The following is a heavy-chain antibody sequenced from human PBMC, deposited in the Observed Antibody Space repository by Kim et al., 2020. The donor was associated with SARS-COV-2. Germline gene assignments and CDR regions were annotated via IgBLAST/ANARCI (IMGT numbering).Heavy chain of an antibody. CDR3: AKSRDSSGLGSFGY. J-gene: IGHJ4*02. Sequence: ADSVKGRFTLSRDNSKNTLYLQMNSLRAEDTAVYYCAKSRDSSGLGSFGYWGQGTLVTVSS. V-gene: IGHV3-23*01. D-gene: IGHD3-22*01.